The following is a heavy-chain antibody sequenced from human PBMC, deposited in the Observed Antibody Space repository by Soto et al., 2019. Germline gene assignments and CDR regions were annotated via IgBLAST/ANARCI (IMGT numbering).Heavy chain of an antibody. CDR1: GFTFSNAW. D-gene: IGHD3-3*01. V-gene: IGHV3-15*07. J-gene: IGHJ5*02. CDR3: TTNYFSTYYDFWSGYSSGLRRFDP. CDR2: IKSKTDGGTT. Sequence: GGSLRLSCAASGFTFSNAWMNWVRQAPGKGLEWVGRIKSKTDGGTTDYAAPVKGRFTISRDDSKNTLYLQMNSLKTEDTAVYYCTTNYFSTYYDFWSGYSSGLRRFDPWGQGTLVTVS.